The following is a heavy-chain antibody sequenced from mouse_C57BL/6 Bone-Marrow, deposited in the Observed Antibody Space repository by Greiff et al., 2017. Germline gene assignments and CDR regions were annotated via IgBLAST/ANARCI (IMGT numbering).Heavy chain of an antibody. V-gene: IGHV1-50*01. Sequence: VQLQQPGAELVKPGASVKLSCKASGYTFTSYWMQWVKQRPGQGLEWIGEIDPSDSYTNYNQKFKGKATLTVDTSSSTSYMQLSSLTSEDSAVYYCARFYYGNLPYWYFDFWGTGTTVTVSS. J-gene: IGHJ1*03. CDR1: GYTFTSYW. CDR2: IDPSDSYT. D-gene: IGHD2-1*01. CDR3: ARFYYGNLPYWYFDF.